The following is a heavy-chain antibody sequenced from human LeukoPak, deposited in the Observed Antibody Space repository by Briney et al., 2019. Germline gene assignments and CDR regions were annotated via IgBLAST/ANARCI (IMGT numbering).Heavy chain of an antibody. CDR2: IYYSGST. CDR3: ARTGIFGVVMYDAFDI. D-gene: IGHD3-3*01. J-gene: IGHJ3*02. V-gene: IGHV4-59*01. Sequence: SETLSLTCTVSGGSISSYYWSWIRQPPGKGLEWIGYIYYSGSTNYNPSLKSRVTISVDTSKNQFSLKLSSVTAADTAVYYCARTGIFGVVMYDAFDIWGQGTMVTVSS. CDR1: GGSISSYY.